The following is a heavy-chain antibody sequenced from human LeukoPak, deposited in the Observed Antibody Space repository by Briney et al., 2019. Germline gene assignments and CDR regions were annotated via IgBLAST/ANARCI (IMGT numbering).Heavy chain of an antibody. D-gene: IGHD6-19*01. V-gene: IGHV3-48*03. CDR2: ISSGSTI. Sequence: GGSLRLSCAASGFTFSSYEMNWVRQAPGKGLEWVSYISSGSTIYYADSVKGRFTISRDNAKNSLYLQMNSLRAEDTAVYYCARASGWYYWGQGTLVTVSS. CDR1: GFTFSSYE. J-gene: IGHJ4*02. CDR3: ARASGWYY.